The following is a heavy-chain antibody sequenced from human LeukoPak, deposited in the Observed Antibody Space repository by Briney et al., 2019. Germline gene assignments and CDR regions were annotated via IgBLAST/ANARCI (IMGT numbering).Heavy chain of an antibody. CDR3: AADSPGDYYYGMDV. V-gene: IGHV1-58*01. Sequence: SVKVSCKASGFTFTSPAVQWVRQARGQRLEWIGWIVVGSGNTNYAQKFQERVTITRDMSTSTAYMELSSLRSEDTAVYYCAADSPGDYYYGMDVWGQGTTVTVSS. J-gene: IGHJ6*02. CDR2: IVVGSGNT. CDR1: GFTFTSPA.